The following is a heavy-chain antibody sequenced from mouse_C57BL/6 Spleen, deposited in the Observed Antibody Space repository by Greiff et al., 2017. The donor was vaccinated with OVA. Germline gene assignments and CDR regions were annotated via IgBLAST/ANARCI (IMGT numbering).Heavy chain of an antibody. CDR2: IWTGGGT. CDR1: GFSFTSYA. V-gene: IGHV2-9-1*01. CDR3: ARWLPYAMDY. J-gene: IGHJ4*01. Sequence: VQLQQSGPGLVAPSQSLSITCTVSGFSFTSYAISWVRQPPGKGLEWLGVIWTGGGTNYNSALKTRLSISKDNSKSQVFLQMNSLQTDDTARYYCARWLPYAMDYWGQGTSVTVSS. D-gene: IGHD2-2*01.